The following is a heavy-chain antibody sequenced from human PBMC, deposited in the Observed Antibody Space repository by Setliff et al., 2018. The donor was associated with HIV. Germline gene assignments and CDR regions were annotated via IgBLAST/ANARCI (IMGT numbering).Heavy chain of an antibody. D-gene: IGHD3-22*01. CDR1: GFTFSTYS. J-gene: IGHJ3*02. CDR3: ARAFDSPGGAYYDAFDI. CDR2: ISSSSVYI. V-gene: IGHV3-21*01. Sequence: GSLRLSCAASGFTFSTYSMNWVRQAPGMGLEWVSSISSSSVYIYYADSVKGRFTISRDNAKNSLYLQMNSLRAEDTAVYYCARAFDSPGGAYYDAFDIWGQGTMVTVS.